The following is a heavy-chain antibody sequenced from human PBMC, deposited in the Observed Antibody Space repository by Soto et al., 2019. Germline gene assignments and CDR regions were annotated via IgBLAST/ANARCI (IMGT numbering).Heavy chain of an antibody. CDR2: IKPDGSEK. V-gene: IGHV3-7*01. D-gene: IGHD6-19*01. Sequence: EVQLVESGGGLVQPGGSLRLSCAASGFTLSSYWMSWVRQAPGTGLVWVANIKPDGSEKYYVDSVRGRFTISRENAKNSLYLQMNSLRAEDTAVYFCARVAYMNGWIFDYLGQGILVTVSS. CDR3: ARVAYMNGWIFDY. CDR1: GFTLSSYW. J-gene: IGHJ4*01.